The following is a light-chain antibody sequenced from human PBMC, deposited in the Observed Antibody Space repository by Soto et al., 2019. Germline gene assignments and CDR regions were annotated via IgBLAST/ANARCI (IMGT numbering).Light chain of an antibody. V-gene: IGKV1-9*01. CDR3: EQLSRYPLT. CDR1: QAISNY. CDR2: SAS. Sequence: DLQLTQSQSDLSASVGDTVPITCRASQAISNYLAWYQQKPGKAPDLLIYSASTLQSGVPSRFSGSGSETEFSLTIRALQPEDFAIYYCEQLSRYPLTFGGGTKVDIK. J-gene: IGKJ4*01.